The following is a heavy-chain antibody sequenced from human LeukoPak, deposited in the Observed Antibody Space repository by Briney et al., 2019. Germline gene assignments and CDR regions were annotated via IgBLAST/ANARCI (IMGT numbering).Heavy chain of an antibody. CDR1: GGTFSSYA. CDR3: ARERHRIRVVDATRDAFDI. CDR2: IIPIFGTA. D-gene: IGHD2-15*01. J-gene: IGHJ3*02. Sequence: ASVKVSCKASGGTFSSYAISWVRQAPGQGLEWMGRIIPIFGTANYAQKFQGRVTITTDESTSTAYMELSSLRSEDTAVYYCARERHRIRVVDATRDAFDIWGQGTMVTVSS. V-gene: IGHV1-69*05.